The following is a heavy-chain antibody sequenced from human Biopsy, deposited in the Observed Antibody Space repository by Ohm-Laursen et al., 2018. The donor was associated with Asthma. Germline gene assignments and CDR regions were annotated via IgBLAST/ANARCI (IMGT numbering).Heavy chain of an antibody. CDR3: ARGQKSAGDRWFDP. V-gene: IGHV1-18*04. D-gene: IGHD6-13*01. CDR2: ISAYNGNT. CDR1: GYTFTSYG. J-gene: IGHJ5*02. Sequence: SSVKVSCKVSGYTFTSYGISWVRQAPGQGLEWMGWISAYNGNTNYAQKLQGRVTMTTDTSTSTAYMELSRLRSDDTAVYYCARGQKSAGDRWFDPWGQGTLVTVSS.